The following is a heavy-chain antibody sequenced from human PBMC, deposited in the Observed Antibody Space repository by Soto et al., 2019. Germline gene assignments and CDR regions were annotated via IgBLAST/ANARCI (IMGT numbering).Heavy chain of an antibody. D-gene: IGHD4-17*01. CDR1: GFRFSTYA. J-gene: IGHJ4*02. Sequence: EVHLLESGGDLVQPGGSLRLSCAASGFRFSTYAMSWVRQPPGRGLEWVSAISSLGGTTFYADSVEGRFTISRDNSRNTLYLEMNSLGAEDTAVYYCAKDVDYGTGYYFDYWGQGTLVTVSS. CDR3: AKDVDYGTGYYFDY. V-gene: IGHV3-23*01. CDR2: ISSLGGTT.